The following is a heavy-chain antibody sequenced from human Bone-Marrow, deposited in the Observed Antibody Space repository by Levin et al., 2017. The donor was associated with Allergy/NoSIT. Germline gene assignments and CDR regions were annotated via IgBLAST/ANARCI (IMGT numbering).Heavy chain of an antibody. V-gene: IGHV1-2*03. D-gene: IGHD2-21*01. J-gene: IGHJ6*03. CDR2: INPKNGDT. CDR3: ARVTSSAYESRLLWYYMDV. CDR1: GYTFDAWY. Sequence: LGASVKVSCKASGYTFDAWYMVWVRQAPGQGLEWMGWINPKNGDTNYAQRFQGRLTMTRDTSTSTAYMALTRLRSDDTAVFYCARVTSSAYESRLLWYYMDVWGKGTTVTVSS.